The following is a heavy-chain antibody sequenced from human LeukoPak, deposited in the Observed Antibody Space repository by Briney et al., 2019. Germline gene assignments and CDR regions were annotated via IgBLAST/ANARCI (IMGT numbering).Heavy chain of an antibody. CDR3: ARAGGLRYFDWLFHNYYYYMDV. CDR2: ISAYNGNT. V-gene: IGHV1-18*01. D-gene: IGHD3-9*01. Sequence: ASVKVSCKASGYTFTSYGISWVRQAAGQGLEWMGWISAYNGNTNYAQKLQGRVTMTTDASTSTAYMELRSLRSDGTAVYYCARAGGLRYFDWLFHNYYYYMDVWGKGTTVTVSS. J-gene: IGHJ6*03. CDR1: GYTFTSYG.